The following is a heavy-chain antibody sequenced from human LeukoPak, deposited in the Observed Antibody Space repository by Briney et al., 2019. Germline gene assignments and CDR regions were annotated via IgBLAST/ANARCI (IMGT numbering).Heavy chain of an antibody. V-gene: IGHV4-39*02. J-gene: IGHJ3*02. CDR3: AREFMYYDILTGYYPIAFDI. Sequence: PSETLSLTCTVSGGSISSSSYYWGWIRQPPGKGLEWIGSIYYSGSTYYNPSLKSRVTISVNTSKNHFSLKLSSVTAADTAVYYCAREFMYYDILTGYYPIAFDIWGQGTMVTVSS. CDR1: GGSISSSSYY. CDR2: IYYSGST. D-gene: IGHD3-9*01.